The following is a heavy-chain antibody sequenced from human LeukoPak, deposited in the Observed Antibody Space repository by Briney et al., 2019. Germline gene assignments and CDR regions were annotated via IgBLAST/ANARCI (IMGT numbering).Heavy chain of an antibody. CDR3: AREFRPSSSWYTNYYYYMDV. CDR2: IYTSGST. V-gene: IGHV4-4*07. CDR1: GGSISSYY. Sequence: SETLSLTCTVSGGSISSYYWSWIRQPAGKGLEWIGRIYTSGSTNYNPSLKSRVTMSVDTSKNQFSLKLSSVTAADTAVYYCAREFRPSSSWYTNYYYYMDVWGKGTTVTVSS. D-gene: IGHD6-13*01. J-gene: IGHJ6*03.